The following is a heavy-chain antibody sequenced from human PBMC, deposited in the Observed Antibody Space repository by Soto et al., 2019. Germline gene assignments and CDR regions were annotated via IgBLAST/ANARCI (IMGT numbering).Heavy chain of an antibody. CDR3: AGDYGDKDWYFDL. V-gene: IGHV1-3*01. J-gene: IGHJ2*01. CDR1: GYTFTSYA. CDR2: INAGNGNT. D-gene: IGHD4-17*01. Sequence: VQLVQSGAEVKKPGASVKVSCKASGYTFTSYAMHWVRQAPGQRLEWMGWINAGNGNTKYSQKFQGRVTITRDTSASTAYMELSSLRSEDTAVYYCAGDYGDKDWYFDLWGRGTLVTVSS.